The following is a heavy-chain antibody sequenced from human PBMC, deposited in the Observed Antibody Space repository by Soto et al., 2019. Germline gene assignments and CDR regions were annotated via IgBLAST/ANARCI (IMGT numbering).Heavy chain of an antibody. CDR2: IYYSGNT. D-gene: IGHD6-13*01. J-gene: IGHJ4*02. V-gene: IGHV4-39*01. CDR1: GVSIGSSSYY. Sequence: TSETLSLTCTVSGVSIGSSSYYWGWIRQSPGKGLEWIGNIYYSGNTFYNPSLKSRVTISVDTSKNQFYLHLGSVTAADTAIFYCASIAAPGTTHFDFWGQGTLVTVSS. CDR3: ASIAAPGTTHFDF.